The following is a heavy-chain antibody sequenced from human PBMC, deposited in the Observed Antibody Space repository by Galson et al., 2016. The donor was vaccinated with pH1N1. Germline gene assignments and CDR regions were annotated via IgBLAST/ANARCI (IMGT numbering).Heavy chain of an antibody. CDR2: IYSDGST. J-gene: IGHJ4*02. CDR1: AFSVRNNF. V-gene: IGHV3-53*01. Sequence: SLRLSCASYAFSVRNNFMTWVRQPPGKALEWVSTIYSDGSTNYGDFVKGRFTVSRDISENTVFLQLNGLRVDDTAVYYCARDKRRYLDSWGQGTLVTVSP. CDR3: ARDKRRYLDS.